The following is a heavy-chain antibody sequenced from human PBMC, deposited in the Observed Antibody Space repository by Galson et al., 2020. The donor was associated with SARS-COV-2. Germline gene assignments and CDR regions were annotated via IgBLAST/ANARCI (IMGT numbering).Heavy chain of an antibody. CDR1: GGSISTASYY. CDR2: IYTSGST. Sequence: SETLSLTCTVSGGSISTASYYCSWIRQPAGKGLEWIGRIYTSGSTTYNPSLKSRLTMSLDTSKNQFSLKLSSVTAADTAVYYCARLLQGSTGRYYYYHMDVWGKGTAVTISS. D-gene: IGHD4-17*01. J-gene: IGHJ6*03. CDR3: ARLLQGSTGRYYYYHMDV. V-gene: IGHV4-61*02.